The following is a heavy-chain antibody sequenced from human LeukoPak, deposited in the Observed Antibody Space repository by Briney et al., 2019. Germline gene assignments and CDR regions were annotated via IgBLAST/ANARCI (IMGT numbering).Heavy chain of an antibody. CDR2: ISWNGGST. Sequence: GGSLRLSCAASGFTFDDYGMSWVRQAPRKGLEWVSGISWNGGSTGYADSVKGRFTISRDNAKNSLYLQMNSLRAEDTALYHCARDLDYGSGSPDYGMDVWGQGTTVTVSS. D-gene: IGHD3-10*01. CDR1: GFTFDDYG. J-gene: IGHJ6*02. CDR3: ARDLDYGSGSPDYGMDV. V-gene: IGHV3-20*01.